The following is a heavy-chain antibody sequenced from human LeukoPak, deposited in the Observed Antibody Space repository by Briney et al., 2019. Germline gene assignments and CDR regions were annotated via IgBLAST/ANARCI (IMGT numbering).Heavy chain of an antibody. CDR3: ARRSSTGWYYFYY. CDR1: GGSISSYY. J-gene: IGHJ4*02. CDR2: IYYSGST. Sequence: SETLSLTCTVSGGSISSYYWSWIRQPPGKGLEWIGYIYYSGSTNYNPSLKSRVTISVDTCKNQFSLKLSSVTAAHTAVYYCARRSSTGWYYFYYWDKETLVTVSS. D-gene: IGHD6-19*01. V-gene: IGHV4-59*08.